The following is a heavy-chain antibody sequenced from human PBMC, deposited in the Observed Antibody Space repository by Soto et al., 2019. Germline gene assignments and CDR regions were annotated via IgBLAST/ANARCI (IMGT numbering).Heavy chain of an antibody. CDR1: GGSISSGDYY. D-gene: IGHD5-18*01. J-gene: IGHJ4*02. Sequence: SETLSLTCTVSGGSISSGDYYWSWIRQPPGKGLEWIGYIYYSGSTYYNPSLKSRVTISLGTSKNQFSLKLSPVTAADTAVYYCASLDTARIQIGGYWGQGIRVTVSS. V-gene: IGHV4-30-4*01. CDR2: IYYSGST. CDR3: ASLDTARIQIGGY.